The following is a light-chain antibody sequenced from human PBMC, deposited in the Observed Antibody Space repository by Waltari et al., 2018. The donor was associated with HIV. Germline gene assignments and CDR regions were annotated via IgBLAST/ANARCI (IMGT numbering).Light chain of an antibody. Sequence: ELVLTQSPATLSLSPGETATLSCRASQSVSSYFAWYRQNPGQAPRPLIYDASNRATGIPARFSGSGAGSDFTLSISSLEPEEFAVYCCQQSSNWPRTFSQGTKVEI. J-gene: IGKJ1*01. CDR2: DAS. CDR1: QSVSSY. V-gene: IGKV3-11*01. CDR3: QQSSNWPRT.